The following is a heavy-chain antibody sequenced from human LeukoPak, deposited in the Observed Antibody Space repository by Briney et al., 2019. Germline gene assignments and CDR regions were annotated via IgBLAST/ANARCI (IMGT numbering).Heavy chain of an antibody. D-gene: IGHD3-3*01. V-gene: IGHV6-1*01. CDR2: TYYRSKWYN. CDR1: GDSVSSSSAA. J-gene: IGHJ3*02. CDR3: ARGASHITIFGVVIIGFDI. Sequence: SQTLSLTCAISGDSVSSSSAAWNWIRQSPSRGLEWLGRTYYRSKWYNDYAVSVKSRITINPDTSKNQFSLQLNSVTPEDTAVYYCARGASHITIFGVVIIGFDIWGQGTMVTVSS.